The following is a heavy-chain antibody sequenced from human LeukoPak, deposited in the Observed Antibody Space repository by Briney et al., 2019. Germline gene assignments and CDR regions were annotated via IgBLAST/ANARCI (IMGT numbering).Heavy chain of an antibody. J-gene: IGHJ4*02. V-gene: IGHV3-23*01. D-gene: IGHD5-18*01. CDR1: GFTFSSYA. CDR2: ISGSGGST. CDR3: AKDSGYSYGFESYFDY. Sequence: GGSLRLSCAASGFTFSSYAMSWVRQAPGKGLEWVSAISGSGGSTYYADSVKGRFTISRDNSKNTLYLQMNSLRAEDTAVYYCAKDSGYSYGFESYFDYWGQGTLVTVSS.